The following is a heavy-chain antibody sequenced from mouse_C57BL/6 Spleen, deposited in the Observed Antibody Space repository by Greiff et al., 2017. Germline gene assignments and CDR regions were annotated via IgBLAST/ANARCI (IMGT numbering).Heavy chain of an antibody. CDR2: ISSGSSTI. D-gene: IGHD2-5*01. V-gene: IGHV5-17*01. Sequence: EVHLVESGGGLVKPGGSLKLSCAASGFTFSDYGMHWVRQAPEKGLEWVAYISSGSSTIYYADTVKGRFTISRDNAKNTLFLQMTSLRSEDTAMYYCARIYYSNYDYAMDYWGQGTSVTVSS. CDR1: GFTFSDYG. J-gene: IGHJ4*01. CDR3: ARIYYSNYDYAMDY.